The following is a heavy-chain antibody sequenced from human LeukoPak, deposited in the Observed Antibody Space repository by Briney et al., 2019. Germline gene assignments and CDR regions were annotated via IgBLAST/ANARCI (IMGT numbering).Heavy chain of an antibody. CDR3: AKDRRYKGIVGATIGPWFDP. D-gene: IGHD1-26*01. V-gene: IGHV3-66*01. CDR1: GFTVTSNY. Sequence: PGGSLRLSCAASGFTVTSNYMSWVRQAPGKGLAWVSVVYSGDTTYCADSVKGRFTISRDNSKNTLYLQMNSLRAEDTAVYYCAKDRRYKGIVGATIGPWFDPWGQGTLVTVSS. J-gene: IGHJ5*02. CDR2: VYSGDTT.